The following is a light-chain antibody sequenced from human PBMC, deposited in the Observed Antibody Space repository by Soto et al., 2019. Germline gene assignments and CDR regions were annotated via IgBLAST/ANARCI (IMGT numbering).Light chain of an antibody. J-gene: IGLJ2*01. Sequence: QSVLTQPASVSGSPGQSVTISCTGTSKDVGRYEYVSWYQQQPGKPPRLIIYGVTYRPSGVSDRFSGSKSANTASLTISGLQAEDEGDYYCSSYTGDTVYVIFGGGTKLTVL. CDR2: GVT. V-gene: IGLV2-14*01. CDR3: SSYTGDTVYVI. CDR1: SKDVGRYEY.